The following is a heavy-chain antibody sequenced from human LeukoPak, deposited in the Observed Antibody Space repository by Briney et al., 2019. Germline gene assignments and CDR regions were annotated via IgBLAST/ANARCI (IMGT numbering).Heavy chain of an antibody. Sequence: SETLSLTCTVSGGSISSGGYYWSWIRQPPGKGLEWIGYIYHSGSTYYNPSLKSRVTISVDKSKNQFSLKLSSVTAADTAVYYCARARGYSSNWFDPWGQGTLVTVSS. J-gene: IGHJ5*02. CDR3: ARARGYSSNWFDP. CDR2: IYHSGST. V-gene: IGHV4-30-2*01. D-gene: IGHD5-12*01. CDR1: GGSISSGGYY.